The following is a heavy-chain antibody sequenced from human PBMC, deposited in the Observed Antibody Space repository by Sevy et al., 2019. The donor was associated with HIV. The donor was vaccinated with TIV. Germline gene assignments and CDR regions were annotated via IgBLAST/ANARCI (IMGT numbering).Heavy chain of an antibody. D-gene: IGHD3-16*01. Sequence: SETLSLTCSVSGDSITSGDYYWSWIRQHPGKGLEWIGYMHYSGITYSSPSLKGRVLMSVDRSKNQLSLKLTSVTAADTAVYYCATDSSRVEATMIKGFAPWGQGTLVTVSS. CDR1: GDSITSGDYY. CDR2: MHYSGIT. V-gene: IGHV4-31*03. J-gene: IGHJ5*01. CDR3: ATDSSRVEATMIKGFAP.